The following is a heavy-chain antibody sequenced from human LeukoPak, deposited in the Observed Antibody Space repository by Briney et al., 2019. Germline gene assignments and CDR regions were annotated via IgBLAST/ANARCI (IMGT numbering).Heavy chain of an antibody. CDR2: ISPYSGDT. CDR1: GCTFTNYG. CDR3: AIGTGYPPYYFDS. V-gene: IGHV1-18*01. D-gene: IGHD6-13*01. Sequence: ASVKVSCKTSGCTFTNYGITWVRQAPGQGPEWMGWISPYSGDTNYTQKFQDRVTMTTDTSTSTAYLDLTTLRSDDTAVYYCAIGTGYPPYYFDSWGQGTLVTVSS. J-gene: IGHJ4*02.